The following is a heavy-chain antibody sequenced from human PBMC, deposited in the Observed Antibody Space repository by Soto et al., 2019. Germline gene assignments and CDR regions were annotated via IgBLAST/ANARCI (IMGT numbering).Heavy chain of an antibody. CDR2: IKSNDGDP. Sequence: ASVKVSCKASGFTFTGYYIHWVRQAPGQGLEWMGWIKSNDGDPKYAQKFKDRVTMTRDTSMNTVYMEFSRLRSDDTAVYYCARDQRSYGEPPFDYWGKGTLGTVS. CDR1: GFTFTGYY. J-gene: IGHJ4*02. V-gene: IGHV1-2*02. D-gene: IGHD3-16*01. CDR3: ARDQRSYGEPPFDY.